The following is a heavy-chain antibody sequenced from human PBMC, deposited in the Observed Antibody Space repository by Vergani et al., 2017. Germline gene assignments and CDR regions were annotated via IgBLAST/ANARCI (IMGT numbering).Heavy chain of an antibody. D-gene: IGHD3-10*02. CDR2: ISDNGHSI. J-gene: IGHJ6*04. CDR1: GFPFSDYG. CDR3: ARGALYSFYYVMDV. Sequence: VQLVESGGGEVQPGRSLRLSCSAAGFPFSDYGVHWVRQAPGKGLECVSFISDNGHSIYYADSVKGRFTISRDNSKNSLFLQMNNVRAEDTASYHCARGALYSFYYVMDVWGKGTTVKVSS. V-gene: IGHV3-21*04.